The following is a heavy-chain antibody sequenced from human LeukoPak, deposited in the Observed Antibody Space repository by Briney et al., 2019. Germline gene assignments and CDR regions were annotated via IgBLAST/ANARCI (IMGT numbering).Heavy chain of an antibody. D-gene: IGHD3-10*01. J-gene: IGHJ6*03. CDR3: ARDHGYGSGSQNYYYYMDV. CDR2: INPSGGST. Sequence: GGSLRLSCKASGYTFTSYYMHWVRQAPGQGLEWMGIINPSGGSTSYAQKFQGRVTMTRDTSTSTVYMELSSLRSEDTAVYYCARDHGYGSGSQNYYYYMDVWGKGTTVTISS. V-gene: IGHV1-46*01. CDR1: GYTFTSYY.